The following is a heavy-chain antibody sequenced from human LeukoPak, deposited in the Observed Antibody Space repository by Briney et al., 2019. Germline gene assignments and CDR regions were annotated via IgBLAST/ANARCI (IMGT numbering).Heavy chain of an antibody. Sequence: GGSLRLSCAASGFTFDDYAMSWVRQAPGKGLEWVSGISATGGSTYHADSVKGRFTFSRDNSKNTLYLQMNSLRAEDTAVYYCARGDFDSWGQGTLVTVSS. V-gene: IGHV3-23*01. CDR3: ARGDFDS. J-gene: IGHJ4*02. CDR2: ISATGGST. CDR1: GFTFDDYA.